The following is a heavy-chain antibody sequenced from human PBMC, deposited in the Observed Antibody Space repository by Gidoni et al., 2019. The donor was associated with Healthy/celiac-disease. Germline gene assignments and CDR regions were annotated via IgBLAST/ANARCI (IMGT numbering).Heavy chain of an antibody. CDR3: GVRYSYGYDYYYYYGMDV. V-gene: IGHV1-69*01. CDR1: GGTFSSYA. D-gene: IGHD5-18*01. J-gene: IGHJ6*02. CDR2: IIPIFGTA. Sequence: QVQLVQSGAEVKKPGSSVKVPCKAYGGTFSSYAISWVRQAPGPGLEWLGGIIPIFGTANYAQKFQGRVTITADESTSTAYMELSSLRSEDTAVYYCGVRYSYGYDYYYYYGMDVWGQGTTVTVSS.